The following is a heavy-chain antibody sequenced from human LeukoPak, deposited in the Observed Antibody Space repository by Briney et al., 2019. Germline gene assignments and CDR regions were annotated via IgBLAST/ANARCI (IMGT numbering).Heavy chain of an antibody. V-gene: IGHV3-53*01. Sequence: PGGSLRLSCVASGFTVTNNYMSWVRQAPGKGLEWVSLMYSGGGTHYADSVKGRFTVSRDNSKNTLYLQMNNLRADDTAVYYCTRDVDWDLLFSHCGQGTLVTVSS. D-gene: IGHD1-26*01. CDR1: GFTVTNNY. CDR3: TRDVDWDLLFSH. CDR2: MYSGGGT. J-gene: IGHJ4*02.